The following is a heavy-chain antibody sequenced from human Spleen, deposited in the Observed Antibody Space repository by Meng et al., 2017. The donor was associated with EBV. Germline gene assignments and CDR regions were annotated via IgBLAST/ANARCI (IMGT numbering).Heavy chain of an antibody. D-gene: IGHD3-3*01. Sequence: QVQRQESAPRLVRPSQPLSLTCAVSGGSISTGGYFWSWIRQPPGKGLEWIGYIYYSGDTYYSPSLKSRLTVSVDRSKNQFSLKLTSVTAADTAVYYCARGSWGGYFNYFDPWGQGTLVTVSS. V-gene: IGHV4-30-4*01. CDR1: GGSISTGGYF. CDR3: ARGSWGGYFNYFDP. CDR2: IYYSGDT. J-gene: IGHJ5*02.